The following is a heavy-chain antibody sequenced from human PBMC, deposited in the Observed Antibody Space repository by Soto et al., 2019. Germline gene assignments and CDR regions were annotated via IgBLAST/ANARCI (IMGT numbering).Heavy chain of an antibody. V-gene: IGHV1-69*01. CDR3: ARGWGYDSNDYYYAY. CDR1: GGTFSRHA. J-gene: IGHJ4*02. CDR2: IIPIFGTA. D-gene: IGHD3-22*01. Sequence: QVQLVQSGAEVRKPGSSVKVSCKASGGTFSRHAISWVRQAPGQGLEWMGGIIPIFGTATHAQKFQGRVTIIADESTSTAYMELSSLRSEDTAIYYCARGWGYDSNDYYYAYWGQGTLVIVSS.